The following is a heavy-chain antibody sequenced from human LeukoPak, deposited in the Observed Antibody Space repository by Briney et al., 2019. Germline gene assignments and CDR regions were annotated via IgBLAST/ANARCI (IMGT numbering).Heavy chain of an antibody. J-gene: IGHJ4*02. D-gene: IGHD6-6*01. CDR3: ARDRLPWDYDDY. Sequence: GGSLRLSCAAPGFTFSSYSMHWVRQAPGKGLEWVAVISYDGKKRFYADSVKGRFTISRDNSKNTVDLQMNSLRAEDMAVYYCARDRLPWDYDDYWGQGTLVTVSS. V-gene: IGHV3-30*04. CDR1: GFTFSSYS. CDR2: ISYDGKKR.